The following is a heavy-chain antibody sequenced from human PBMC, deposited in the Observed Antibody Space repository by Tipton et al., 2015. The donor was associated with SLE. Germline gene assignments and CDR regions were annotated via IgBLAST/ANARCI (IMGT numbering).Heavy chain of an antibody. CDR1: GSTFSSYS. J-gene: IGHJ4*02. D-gene: IGHD6-19*01. CDR3: ARAWGSGWDFDY. CDR2: ISSSSSYI. Sequence: SLRLSCAASGSTFSSYSMNWVRQAPGKGLEWVSSISSSSSYIYYADSVKGRFTISRDNAKNSLYLQMNSLRAEDTAVYYCARAWGSGWDFDYWGQGTLVTVSP. V-gene: IGHV3-21*01.